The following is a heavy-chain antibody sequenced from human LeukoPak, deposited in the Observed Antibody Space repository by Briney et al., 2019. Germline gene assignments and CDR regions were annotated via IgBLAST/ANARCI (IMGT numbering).Heavy chain of an antibody. J-gene: IGHJ4*02. Sequence: GGPLRLSCAASGFTLSSYAMSWVRQAPGKGLEWVSAISGSGGSTYYADSVKGRFTISRDNSKNTLYLQMNSLRAEDTAVYYCAKGPYDSSGYYLDYWGQGTLVTVSS. V-gene: IGHV3-23*01. CDR1: GFTLSSYA. CDR2: ISGSGGST. CDR3: AKGPYDSSGYYLDY. D-gene: IGHD3-22*01.